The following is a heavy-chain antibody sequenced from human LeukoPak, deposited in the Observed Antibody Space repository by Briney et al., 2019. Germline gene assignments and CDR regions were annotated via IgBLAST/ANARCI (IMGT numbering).Heavy chain of an antibody. J-gene: IGHJ4*02. Sequence: GGSLRLSCAASGFTFSSFSMDWVRQAPGKGLEWVSFISLSSNTIYYADSVKGRFTISRDNAKSSLFLQMNSLRDDDTAAYYCARGETASTSNLPYWGQGTQVTVSS. CDR1: GFTFSSFS. CDR3: ARGETASTSNLPY. CDR2: ISLSSNTI. D-gene: IGHD2-21*02. V-gene: IGHV3-48*02.